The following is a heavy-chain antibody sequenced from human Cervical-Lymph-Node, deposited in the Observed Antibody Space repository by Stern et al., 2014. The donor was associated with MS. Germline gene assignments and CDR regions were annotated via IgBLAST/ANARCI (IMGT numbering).Heavy chain of an antibody. V-gene: IGHV1-18*01. J-gene: IGHJ5*02. CDR2: IRTYNDKT. CDR3: ARDLRVLGTTGWFDP. CDR1: GYTFTTFG. Sequence: VQLLESGPEVKNPGASVKVSCKASGYTFTTFGVNWVRQAPGQGLEWMGWIRTYNDKTTYAQKFQGRVIMSTDTSTSTAYMEMRSLRSDDTAIYYCARDLRVLGTTGWFDPWGQGTLVTVSS. D-gene: IGHD1-7*01.